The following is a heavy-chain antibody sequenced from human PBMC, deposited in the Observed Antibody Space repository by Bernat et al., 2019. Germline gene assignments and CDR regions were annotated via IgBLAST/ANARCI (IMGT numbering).Heavy chain of an antibody. Sequence: EVQLVESGGGLVQPGGSLRLSCEASGFTFSDHGMSWVRQAPGKGLEWVSAITSGGSTYRADSVKGRFTISRDTSKNTLYLHMNSLRPEDTAVYYCAKSGSGNFFDDWGQGTLVTDSS. V-gene: IGHV3-23*04. CDR2: ITSGGST. D-gene: IGHD3-10*01. CDR1: GFTFSDHG. CDR3: AKSGSGNFFDD. J-gene: IGHJ4*02.